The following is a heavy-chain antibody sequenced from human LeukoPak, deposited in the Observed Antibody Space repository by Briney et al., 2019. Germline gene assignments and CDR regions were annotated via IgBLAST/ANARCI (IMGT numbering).Heavy chain of an antibody. J-gene: IGHJ5*02. Sequence: GGSLRLSCAASGFTFSSYVMSWVRQAPGKGLEWVSAISGSGGNTYYADSVKGRFTISRDNSKNTLYLQMNSLRAEDTAVYYCAKLPVPLNYYDSSGFPWGQGTLVTVSS. CDR2: ISGSGGNT. D-gene: IGHD3-22*01. CDR1: GFTFSSYV. CDR3: AKLPVPLNYYDSSGFP. V-gene: IGHV3-23*01.